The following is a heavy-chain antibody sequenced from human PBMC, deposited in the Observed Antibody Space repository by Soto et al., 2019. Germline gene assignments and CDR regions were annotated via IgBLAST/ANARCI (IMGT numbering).Heavy chain of an antibody. V-gene: IGHV1-18*01. D-gene: IGHD1-26*01. J-gene: IGHJ6*02. Sequence: ASVKVSCKASGYTFTSYGISWVRQAPGQGLEWMGWISAYNGNTNYAQKLQGRVTMTTDTSTSTAYVELRSLRSDDTAVYYCARGSISGSYSYYYYGMDVWGQGTTVTVSS. CDR2: ISAYNGNT. CDR1: GYTFTSYG. CDR3: ARGSISGSYSYYYYGMDV.